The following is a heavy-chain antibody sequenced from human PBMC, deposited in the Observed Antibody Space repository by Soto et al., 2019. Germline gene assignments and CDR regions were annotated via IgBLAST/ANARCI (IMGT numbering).Heavy chain of an antibody. V-gene: IGHV1-3*05. CDR2: INVGNGGT. D-gene: IGHD2-15*01. CDR3: TTDRGGYCSGGSCPEAWFDP. CDR1: GYTFTTYP. J-gene: IGHJ5*02. Sequence: QVQLVQSGAEEKKPGASVKVSCKASGYTFTTYPMNWLRQAPGQRPEWMGWINVGNGGTKYSQKFQGRVSITRDTPASTAYMQLSRLRYDDTAVYYCTTDRGGYCSGGSCPEAWFDPWGQGTLVTVTS.